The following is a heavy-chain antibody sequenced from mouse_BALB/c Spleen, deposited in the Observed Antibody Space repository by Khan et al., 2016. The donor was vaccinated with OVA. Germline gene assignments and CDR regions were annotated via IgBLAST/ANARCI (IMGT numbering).Heavy chain of an antibody. V-gene: IGHV3-2*02. CDR1: GYSITSDYA. J-gene: IGHJ2*01. CDR2: ITYSGNT. D-gene: IGHD1-1*01. CDR3: ARVYGGDFDY. Sequence: EVKLQESGPGLVKPSQSLSLTCTVTGYSITSDYAWNWIRQFPGNKLEWMGFITYSGNTNYNPSLKSRFSITRATSKNQFFLQLNSVTTEDTATYYWARVYGGDFDYWGQGTTLTVSS.